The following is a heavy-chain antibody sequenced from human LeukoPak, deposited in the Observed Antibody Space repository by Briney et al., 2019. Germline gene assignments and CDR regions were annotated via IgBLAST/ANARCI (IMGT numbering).Heavy chain of an antibody. CDR3: ARVDGNPDY. J-gene: IGHJ4*02. D-gene: IGHD4-23*01. Sequence: ASVKVSCKASGYTFTRYDINWVRQATGQGLEWLGWVNTKSGNTGSAQNFQGRVTITRDTSINTAYMELSSLRSEDTAIYYCARVDGNPDYWGQGTLVTVSS. V-gene: IGHV1-8*03. CDR1: GYTFTRYD. CDR2: VNTKSGNT.